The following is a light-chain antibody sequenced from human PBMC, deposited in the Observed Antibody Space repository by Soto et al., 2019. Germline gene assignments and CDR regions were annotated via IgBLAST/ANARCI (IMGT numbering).Light chain of an antibody. J-gene: IGLJ1*01. CDR2: EVS. CDR1: SNDIGGYNY. V-gene: IGLV2-14*01. CDR3: SSYTTSSTYV. Sequence: QSVLTQPASGSGSPGQSITISCTGTSNDIGGYNYVSWYQQHLGKAPKLMIYEVSNRPSGISNRFSGSKSGNAASLTISGLQAEDEADYYCSSYTTSSTYVFGTGTKATVL.